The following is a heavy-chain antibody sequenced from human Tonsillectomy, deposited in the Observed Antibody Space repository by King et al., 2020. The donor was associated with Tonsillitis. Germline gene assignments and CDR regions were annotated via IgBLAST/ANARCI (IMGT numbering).Heavy chain of an antibody. J-gene: IGHJ4*02. V-gene: IGHV3-48*04. CDR3: AIDRRSGSYSPDY. D-gene: IGHD1-26*01. CDR2: ISSSSSYI. CDR1: GFPFSSYS. Sequence: VQLVESGGGLVQPGGSLRLSCAASGFPFSSYSMNWVRQAPGKGLDWVSYISSSSSYIYYGVSVKGRFAISRDNAKKLLYLQMNTLRAEDTAVYYCAIDRRSGSYSPDYWGQGTLVTVSS.